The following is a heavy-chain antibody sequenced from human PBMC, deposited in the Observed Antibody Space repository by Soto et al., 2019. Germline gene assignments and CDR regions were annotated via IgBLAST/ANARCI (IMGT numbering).Heavy chain of an antibody. V-gene: IGHV1-69*12. CDR1: GGTFSSYA. CDR2: IIPSFATA. J-gene: IGHJ6*02. D-gene: IGHD3-16*01. CDR3: AQCLLGVNYYYGMDV. Sequence: QVQLVQSGAEVKKPGSSVKVSCKASGGTFSSYAINWVRQAPGQGLEWMGGIIPSFATADYAQKFQGRVTLTADESTSTAYMELSSLRSEDTAVYYCAQCLLGVNYYYGMDVWGQGPTVTVSS.